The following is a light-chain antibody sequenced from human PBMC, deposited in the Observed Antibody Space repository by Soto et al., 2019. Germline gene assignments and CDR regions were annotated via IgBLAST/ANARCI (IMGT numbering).Light chain of an antibody. J-gene: IGKJ3*01. CDR3: QQSYSTLFT. CDR2: GAS. Sequence: EIVLTQSPGTLSLSPGERATLSCRASQSVSSKYLGWYQQKPGQAPRLLIYGASSRANGIPDRFSGSGSGTDFTLTISSLQPEDFAAYYCQQSYSTLFTFGPGTKVDIK. CDR1: QSVSSKY. V-gene: IGKV3-20*01.